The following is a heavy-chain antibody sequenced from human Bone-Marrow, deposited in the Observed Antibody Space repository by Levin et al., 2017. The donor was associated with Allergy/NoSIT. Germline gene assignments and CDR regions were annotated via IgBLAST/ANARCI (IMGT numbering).Heavy chain of an antibody. J-gene: IGHJ4*02. CDR2: ISYDGSKK. CDR3: ARDGPGTATGTP. Sequence: GGSLRLSCAGSGFSFSSFAIHLVRLAPGKGLEWVAIISYDGSKKHYGDSVKGRFTVSRDNSKSTVYLQMNSLRSEDTAVYYCARDGPGTATGTPWGQGTLVTVSS. D-gene: IGHD1-7*01. V-gene: IGHV3-30-3*01. CDR1: GFSFSSFA.